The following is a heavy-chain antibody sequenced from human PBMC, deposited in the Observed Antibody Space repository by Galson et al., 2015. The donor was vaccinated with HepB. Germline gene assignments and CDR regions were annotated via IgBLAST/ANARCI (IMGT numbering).Heavy chain of an antibody. CDR2: IIPIFGTA. J-gene: IGHJ4*02. D-gene: IGHD6-19*01. CDR3: ARVGCSSGWYYFDY. Sequence: SVKVSCKASGGTFSRYAISWVRQAPGQGLEWMGGIIPIFGTANYAQKFQGRVTITADESTSTAYMELNSLRSEDTAVYYCARVGCSSGWYYFDYWGQGTLVTVSS. CDR1: GGTFSRYA. V-gene: IGHV1-69*13.